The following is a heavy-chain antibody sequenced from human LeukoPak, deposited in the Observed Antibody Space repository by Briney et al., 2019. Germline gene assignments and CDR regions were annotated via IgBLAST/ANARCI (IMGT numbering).Heavy chain of an antibody. CDR3: ATRAATGY. D-gene: IGHD6-25*01. CDR2: IYVAGNT. CDR1: GGSISPYY. Sequence: KTSETLSLTCTVSGGSISPYYWSWIRQSAGKGLEWIGRIYVAGNTDYNPSLKGRVFISVDPSTNQFSLKVRSVTAADTAVYYCATRAATGYWGQGTLVTVSS. J-gene: IGHJ4*02. V-gene: IGHV4-4*07.